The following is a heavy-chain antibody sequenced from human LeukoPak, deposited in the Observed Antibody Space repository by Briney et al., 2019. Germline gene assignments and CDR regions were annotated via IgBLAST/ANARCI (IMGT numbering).Heavy chain of an antibody. Sequence: GRSLRLSCAASGFTFDDYAVHWVRQTPGKGLEWVSYISWNGDGIDYADSVKGRFTISRDNAKNSLYLQMNSLRPEDTALYYCVKGTPLGYWGQGTLVTVSS. CDR2: ISWNGDGI. J-gene: IGHJ4*02. D-gene: IGHD3-16*01. V-gene: IGHV3-9*01. CDR1: GFTFDDYA. CDR3: VKGTPLGY.